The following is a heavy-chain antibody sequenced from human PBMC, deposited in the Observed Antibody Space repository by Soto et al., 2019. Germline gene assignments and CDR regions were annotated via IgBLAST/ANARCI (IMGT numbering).Heavy chain of an antibody. Sequence: GESLKISCAASGFTFSSYGMHWVRQAPGKGLEWVAVISYDGSNKYYADSVKGRFTISRDNSKNTLYLQMNSLRAEDTAVYYCAKEDTAMVTAFDIWGQGTMVTVSS. V-gene: IGHV3-30*18. CDR1: GFTFSSYG. CDR3: AKEDTAMVTAFDI. D-gene: IGHD5-18*01. CDR2: ISYDGSNK. J-gene: IGHJ3*02.